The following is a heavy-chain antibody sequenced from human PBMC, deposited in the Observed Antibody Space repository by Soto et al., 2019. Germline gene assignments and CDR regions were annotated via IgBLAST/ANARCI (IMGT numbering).Heavy chain of an antibody. V-gene: IGHV1-2*02. CDR1: GYTFTGYY. CDR3: ARELNGFDY. D-gene: IGHD2-8*01. J-gene: IGHJ4*02. CDR2: INPNSGGT. Sequence: ASVKVSCKASGYTFTGYYMHWVRQAPGQGLEWMGWINPNSGGTNYAQKFQGRVTMTRDTSTSTVYMELSSLRSEDTAVYYCARELNGFDYWGQGTLVTVSS.